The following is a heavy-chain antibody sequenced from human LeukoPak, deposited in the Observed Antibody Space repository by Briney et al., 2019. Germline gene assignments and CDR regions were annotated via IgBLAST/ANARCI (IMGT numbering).Heavy chain of an antibody. J-gene: IGHJ4*02. CDR2: IHYTGAT. CDR1: GGSITGYF. Sequence: PSETLSLTCTVSGGSITGYFWSWIRQPPGKELEWIGYIHYTGATSYSPSLESRLTISVDTSRNQFSLKLSSVTAADTAVYYCARHFFDSNGYYTSFDYWGQGTLVTVSS. D-gene: IGHD3-22*01. V-gene: IGHV4-59*08. CDR3: ARHFFDSNGYYTSFDY.